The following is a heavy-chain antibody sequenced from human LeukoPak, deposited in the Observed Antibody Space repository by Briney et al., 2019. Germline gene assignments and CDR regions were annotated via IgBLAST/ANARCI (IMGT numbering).Heavy chain of an antibody. Sequence: SETLSLTCTVSGGSISSYYWSWIRQPPGKGLEWIGYIYYSGSTNYNPSLKSRVTISVDTCKNQFSLKLSSVTAADTAVYYCARGDGYSSSWFDYWGQGTLVTVSS. CDR1: GGSISSYY. J-gene: IGHJ4*02. CDR3: ARGDGYSSSWFDY. V-gene: IGHV4-59*01. D-gene: IGHD6-13*01. CDR2: IYYSGST.